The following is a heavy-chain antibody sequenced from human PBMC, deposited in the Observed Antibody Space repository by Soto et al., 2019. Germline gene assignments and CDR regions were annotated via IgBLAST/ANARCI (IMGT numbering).Heavy chain of an antibody. J-gene: IGHJ6*02. CDR2: IGTAGDT. CDR3: ARGPNYYDSSGYPLRGYYYYYYGMDV. Sequence: GGSLRLSCAASGYTFSSYDMHWVRQATGKGLEWVSAIGTAGDTYYPGSVKGRFTISRENAKNSLYLQMNSLRAEDTAVYYCARGPNYYDSSGYPLRGYYYYYYGMDVWGQGTTVTVSS. D-gene: IGHD3-22*01. V-gene: IGHV3-13*01. CDR1: GYTFSSYD.